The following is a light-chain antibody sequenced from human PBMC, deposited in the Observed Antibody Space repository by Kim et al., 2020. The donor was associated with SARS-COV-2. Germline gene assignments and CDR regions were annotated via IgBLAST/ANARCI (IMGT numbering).Light chain of an antibody. Sequence: RSTVTSLVSHGGSTWLDWFQQRPGQAPKRLIYAASSLESGVPSRFSGSGSGTDFTLTISSLQPEDVAVYYCQQGTNSPHTFGEGTKLEI. CDR1: HGGSTW. CDR2: AAS. V-gene: IGKV1-12*01. J-gene: IGKJ2*01. CDR3: QQGTNSPHT.